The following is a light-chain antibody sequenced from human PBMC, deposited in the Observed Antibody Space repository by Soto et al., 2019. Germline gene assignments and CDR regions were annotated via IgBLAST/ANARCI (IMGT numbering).Light chain of an antibody. CDR3: SSYTASNTLV. Sequence: QSALTQPASVSGSPGQSITISCTGTSSDIGGYDYVSWYRQHPGKAPKLVIYEVSHRPSGVSNRFSGSKSGNTASLTISGLQAEDEADYYCSSYTASNTLVFGGGTKVTVL. J-gene: IGLJ3*02. CDR1: SSDIGGYDY. V-gene: IGLV2-14*01. CDR2: EVS.